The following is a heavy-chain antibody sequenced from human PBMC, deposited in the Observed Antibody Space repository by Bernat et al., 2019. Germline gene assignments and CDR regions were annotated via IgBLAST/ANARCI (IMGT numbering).Heavy chain of an antibody. V-gene: IGHV1-18*01. CDR3: ARESGTSRILSPSGAFDI. CDR1: GYTFTSYG. CDR2: ISAYNGNT. D-gene: IGHD2-15*01. Sequence: QVQLVQSGAEVKKPGASVKVSCKASGYTFTSYGITWVRQAPGQGLEWMGWISAYNGNTDYAQKYQDRVTMTTDTSTSTAYMELRSLTPDDTAVYYCARESGTSRILSPSGAFDIWGQGTMVTVSS. J-gene: IGHJ3*02.